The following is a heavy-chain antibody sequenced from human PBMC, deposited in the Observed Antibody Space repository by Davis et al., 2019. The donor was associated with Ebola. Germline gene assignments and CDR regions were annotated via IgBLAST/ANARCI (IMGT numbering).Heavy chain of an antibody. V-gene: IGHV4-31*03. CDR1: GASISSDDYY. Sequence: LRLSCTVSGASISSDDYYWTWIRQHPGKGLEWIGYISYGGSTYYNPSLKSRVTISIDTSKKQFSLKLRSVTAADTAVYYCATIPILSYQPPVWGQGTLVTVSS. J-gene: IGHJ4*02. CDR2: ISYGGST. CDR3: ATIPILSYQPPV. D-gene: IGHD2-2*01.